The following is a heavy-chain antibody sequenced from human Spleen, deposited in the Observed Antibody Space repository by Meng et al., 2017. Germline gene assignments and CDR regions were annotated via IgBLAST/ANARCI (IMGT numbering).Heavy chain of an antibody. CDR1: GGTFSSYA. Sequence: PVKVSCKASGGTFSSYAVSWVRQDPGQGLEWMGGIIPIFGTANYAQKFQGRVTITADEPTSTAYMELGSLRSEDTAVYYCASKTPGYSSGWFDVWGQGILVTVSS. CDR2: IIPIFGTA. J-gene: IGHJ5*02. CDR3: ASKTPGYSSGWFDV. D-gene: IGHD6-19*01. V-gene: IGHV1-69*13.